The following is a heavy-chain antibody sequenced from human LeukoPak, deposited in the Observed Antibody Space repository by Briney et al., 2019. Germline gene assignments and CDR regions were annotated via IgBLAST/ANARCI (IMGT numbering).Heavy chain of an antibody. Sequence: ASVKVSCKASGYTFTGYYMHWVRQAPGQGLEWMGWMNPNSGNTGYAQKFQGRVTITRNTSISTAYMELSSLRSEDTAVYYCARAHRWLDYWGQGTLVTVSS. V-gene: IGHV1-8*03. CDR2: MNPNSGNT. CDR1: GYTFTGYY. D-gene: IGHD4-23*01. J-gene: IGHJ4*02. CDR3: ARAHRWLDY.